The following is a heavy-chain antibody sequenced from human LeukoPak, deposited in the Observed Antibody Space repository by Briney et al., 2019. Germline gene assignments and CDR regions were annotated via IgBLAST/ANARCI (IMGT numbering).Heavy chain of an antibody. CDR3: ARSTRLMKGVVEVTALDD. J-gene: IGHJ4*02. Sequence: GGSLRLSCAASGFIFSDYYMTWIRQAPGKGLEWVSTIKGTGLTTYYADSVKGRFTIARDNAKNSVYLEMNSLRADDTAVYYCARSTRLMKGVVEVTALDDWGQGTLVTVSS. D-gene: IGHD3-3*01. CDR1: GFIFSDYY. CDR2: IKGTGLTT. V-gene: IGHV3-11*04.